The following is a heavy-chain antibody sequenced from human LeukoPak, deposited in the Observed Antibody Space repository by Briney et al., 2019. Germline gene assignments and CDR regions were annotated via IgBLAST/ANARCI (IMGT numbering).Heavy chain of an antibody. Sequence: SQTLSLTCAVSGDSVSSNSAGWDWNRQSPWSDFEWLRRAYYRFKRYNDYAVSVKSRITITPDTSKNQFSLQLNSVTPEDTAVYYCARVSSYGSGSIYSTFYYGMDVWGKGTTVTVSS. V-gene: IGHV6-1*01. D-gene: IGHD3-10*01. CDR1: GDSVSSNSAG. CDR3: ARVSSYGSGSIYSTFYYGMDV. J-gene: IGHJ6*04. CDR2: AYYRFKRYN.